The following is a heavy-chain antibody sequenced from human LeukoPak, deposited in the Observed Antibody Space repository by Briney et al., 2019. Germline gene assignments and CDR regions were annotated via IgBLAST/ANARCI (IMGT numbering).Heavy chain of an antibody. CDR2: ISSRSTYI. CDR1: GFTFSTYG. Sequence: PGGSLRLSCAASGFTFSTYGMNWVRQAPGKGLEWVSSISSRSTYIYYADSMKGRFTISRDNTKNSLYLQMNSLRAEDTAVYYCARGVGCSGGSCYFNYWGQGTLVTVSS. D-gene: IGHD2-15*01. CDR3: ARGVGCSGGSCYFNY. V-gene: IGHV3-21*01. J-gene: IGHJ4*02.